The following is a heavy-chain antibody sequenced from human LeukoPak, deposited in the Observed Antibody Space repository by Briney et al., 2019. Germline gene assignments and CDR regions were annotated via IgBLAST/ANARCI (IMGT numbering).Heavy chain of an antibody. V-gene: IGHV1-69*01. J-gene: IGHJ5*02. CDR2: IIPIFGTA. CDR1: GGSFSSEA. D-gene: IGHD2-2*02. Sequence: SVKVSCKAFGGSFSSEAISWVRQAPGQGLEWMGGIIPIFGTANYAQKFQGRVTITADESTSTAYMELSSLRSEDTAVYYCARDLPLGYCSSTSCYKGWFDPWGQGTLVTVSS. CDR3: ARDLPLGYCSSTSCYKGWFDP.